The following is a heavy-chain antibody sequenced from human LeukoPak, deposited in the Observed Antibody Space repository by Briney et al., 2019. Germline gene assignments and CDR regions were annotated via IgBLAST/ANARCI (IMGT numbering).Heavy chain of an antibody. CDR2: IRYDGSNK. Sequence: PGGSLRLSCAASGFTFSSYGMYWVRQAPGKGLEWVAFIRYDGSNKYYADSVKGRFTISRDNSKNTLYLQMNSLRDEDTAVYYCAKDKYSSGWYMDYWGQGTLVTVSS. CDR3: AKDKYSSGWYMDY. V-gene: IGHV3-30*02. D-gene: IGHD6-19*01. CDR1: GFTFSSYG. J-gene: IGHJ4*02.